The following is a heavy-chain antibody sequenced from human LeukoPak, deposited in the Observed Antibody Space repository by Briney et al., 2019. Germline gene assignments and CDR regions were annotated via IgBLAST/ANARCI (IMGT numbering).Heavy chain of an antibody. J-gene: IGHJ6*02. V-gene: IGHV1-18*01. D-gene: IGHD2-2*01. CDR1: GYTFTSYG. CDR2: ISAYNGNT. CDR3: ARDLMVDCSSTSCHPLYYYYYGMDV. Sequence: ASVKVSCKASGYTFTSYGISWVRQAPGQGLEWMGWISAYNGNTIYAQKLQGRVTITTDTSTSTAYMELRSLRSDDTAVYYCARDLMVDCSSTSCHPLYYYYYGMDVWGQGTTVTVSS.